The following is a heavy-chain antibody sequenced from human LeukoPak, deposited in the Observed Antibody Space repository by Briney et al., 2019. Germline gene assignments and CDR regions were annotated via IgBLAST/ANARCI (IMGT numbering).Heavy chain of an antibody. Sequence: SETLSLTCTVSGGSISSSSYYWGWLRQPPGTGLEWLGSIYYSGSTYYNPSLKSRVTISVDRSKNQVSLKLSSVTAADTAVYYCARRPEMYSGSYFDYWGQGTLVTVSS. V-gene: IGHV4-39*01. CDR1: GGSISSSSYY. J-gene: IGHJ4*02. CDR2: IYYSGST. D-gene: IGHD1-26*01. CDR3: ARRPEMYSGSYFDY.